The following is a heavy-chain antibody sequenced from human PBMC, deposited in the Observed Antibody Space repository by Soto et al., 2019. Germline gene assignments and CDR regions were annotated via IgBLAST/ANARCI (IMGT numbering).Heavy chain of an antibody. J-gene: IGHJ6*02. CDR1: GLTVSHNY. CDR2: LYTEGTT. D-gene: IGHD3-16*01. CDR3: LRPRPSGENYGMDV. Sequence: GGSLRLSCVASGLTVSHNYMAWVRQAPEMGLEWVSILYTEGTTYYADSVKGRFTISRDSSKNTLFLQLDSLRAADTAVYYCLRPRPSGENYGMDVWGQGTTVTVSS. V-gene: IGHV3-53*01.